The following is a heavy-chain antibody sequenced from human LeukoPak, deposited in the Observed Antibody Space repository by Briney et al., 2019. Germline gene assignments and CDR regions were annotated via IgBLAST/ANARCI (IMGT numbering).Heavy chain of an antibody. CDR3: ARGRESYYDSSGYYP. J-gene: IGHJ5*02. CDR2: INHSGST. Sequence: SETLSLTCAVSGGSISSSNWWSWVRQPPGKGLEWIGEINHSGSTNYNPSLKSRVTISVDTSKNQFSLKLSSVTAADTAVYYCARGRESYYDSSGYYPWGQGTLVTVSS. D-gene: IGHD3-22*01. CDR1: GGSISSSNW. V-gene: IGHV4-4*02.